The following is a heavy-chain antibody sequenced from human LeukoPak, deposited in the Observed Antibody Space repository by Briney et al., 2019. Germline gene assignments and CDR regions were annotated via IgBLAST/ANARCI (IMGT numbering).Heavy chain of an antibody. Sequence: PGGSLRLSCAASGFTLSNAWMSWVRQAPGKGLEWVGRIKSKTDGGTTDYAAPVKGRFTISRDDSKNTLYLQMNSLKTEDTAVYYCTTLRITMIVVVITDDAFDIWGQGTMVTVSS. CDR2: IKSKTDGGTT. CDR1: GFTLSNAW. CDR3: TTLRITMIVVVITDDAFDI. V-gene: IGHV3-15*01. J-gene: IGHJ3*02. D-gene: IGHD3-22*01.